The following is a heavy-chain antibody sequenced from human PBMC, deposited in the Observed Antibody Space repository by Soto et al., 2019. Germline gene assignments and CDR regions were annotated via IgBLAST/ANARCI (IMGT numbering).Heavy chain of an antibody. V-gene: IGHV3-74*01. J-gene: IGHJ4*02. CDR2: INSDGSST. CDR1: GFTFSSYW. CDR3: ARYYYDSSGYPAVDY. D-gene: IGHD3-22*01. Sequence: EVQLVESGGGLVQPGGSLRLSCAASGFTFSSYWMHWVRQAPGKGLVWVSRINSDGSSTSYADSVKGRFTISRDNAKNTLYLQMNSLRAEDTAVYYCARYYYDSSGYPAVDYWGQGTLVTVSS.